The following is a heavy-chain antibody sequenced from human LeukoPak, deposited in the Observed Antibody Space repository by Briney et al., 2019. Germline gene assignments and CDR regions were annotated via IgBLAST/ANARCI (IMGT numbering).Heavy chain of an antibody. CDR2: IHENGDS. D-gene: IGHD2-21*01. Sequence: PSETLSLTCTVSGGSISGYFWSWVRQPAGKGLEWIGRIHENGDSHPNPSPNCRVPIALATSGTQVSLKLPSVTPPDTAVSYCSRAPNGCGCSRPSDPWGPGTLVTVSS. V-gene: IGHV4-4*07. J-gene: IGHJ5*02. CDR1: GGSISGYF. CDR3: SRAPNGCGCSRPSDP.